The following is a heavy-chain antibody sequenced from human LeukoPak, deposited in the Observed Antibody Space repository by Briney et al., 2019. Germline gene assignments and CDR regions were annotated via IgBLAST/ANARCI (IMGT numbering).Heavy chain of an antibody. CDR3: AKTVAGEY. CDR2: LSGSGSST. D-gene: IGHD6-19*01. CDR1: GFTFSNLA. J-gene: IGHJ4*02. Sequence: QPGGSLRLPCTASGFTFSNLAMSWVRRAPGKGLEWVSALSGSGSSTYYADSVKGRFTISRDNSKNTVYLQMNSLRAEDTALYYCAKTVAGEYWGQGTLVTVSS. V-gene: IGHV3-23*01.